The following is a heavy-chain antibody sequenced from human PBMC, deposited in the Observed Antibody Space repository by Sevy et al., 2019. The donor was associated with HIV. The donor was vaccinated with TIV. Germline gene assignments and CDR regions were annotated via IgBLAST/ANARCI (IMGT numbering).Heavy chain of an antibody. CDR1: GFTFNTHV. J-gene: IGHJ3*01. V-gene: IGHV3-23*01. Sequence: GGSLRLSCVASGFTFNTHVMNWVRQAPGKGLEWVSSISGFGNTYYVDSVRGRFTISRDNAKNTLYLQMNSLRADDSAVYYCAKVLNPALESMMEVTVRSLKDFEVWGQGTMVTVSS. CDR3: AKVLNPALESMMEVTVRSLKDFEV. CDR2: ISGFGNT. D-gene: IGHD3-22*01.